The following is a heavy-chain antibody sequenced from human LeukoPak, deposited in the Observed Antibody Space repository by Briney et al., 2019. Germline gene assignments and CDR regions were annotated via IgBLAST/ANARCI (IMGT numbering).Heavy chain of an antibody. CDR1: GFTFSRYG. CDR2: IWYDGSNK. Sequence: GRSLRLSCAASGFTFSRYGMHWVRQAPGKGLEWVAVIWYDGSNKYYADSVKGRFTISRDNSKNTLYPQMNSLRAEDTAVYYCARKVGATNYFDYWGQGALVTVSS. CDR3: ARKVGATNYFDY. J-gene: IGHJ4*02. V-gene: IGHV3-33*01. D-gene: IGHD1-26*01.